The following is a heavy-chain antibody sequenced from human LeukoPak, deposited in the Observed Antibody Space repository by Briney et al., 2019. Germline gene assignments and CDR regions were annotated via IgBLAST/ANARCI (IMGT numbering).Heavy chain of an antibody. V-gene: IGHV3-48*04. CDR2: IDSSSRTI. D-gene: IGHD3-16*01. CDR1: GFTFSSYA. J-gene: IGHJ4*02. Sequence: GGSLRLSCAASGFTFSSYAMHWVRQAPGKGLEWVSFIDSSSRTIFYADSVKGRFTISRDNAKNSLFLQMNSLRAEDTAVYYCARRVPSQVITDYFDYWGQGTLVTVSS. CDR3: ARRVPSQVITDYFDY.